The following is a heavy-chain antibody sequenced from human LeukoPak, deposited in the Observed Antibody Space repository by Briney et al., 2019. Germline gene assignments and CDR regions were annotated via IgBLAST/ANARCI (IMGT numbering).Heavy chain of an antibody. CDR1: GGSISSYY. CDR3: ARDRGKYSSGYIEY. J-gene: IGHJ4*02. CDR2: IYYSGST. V-gene: IGHV4-59*01. Sequence: PSETLSLTCTVSGGSISSYYWSRIRQPPGKGLEWIGYIYYSGSTNYNPSLKSRVTISVDTSKNQFSLKLSSVTAADTAVYYCARDRGKYSSGYIEYWGQGTLVTVSS. D-gene: IGHD6-19*01.